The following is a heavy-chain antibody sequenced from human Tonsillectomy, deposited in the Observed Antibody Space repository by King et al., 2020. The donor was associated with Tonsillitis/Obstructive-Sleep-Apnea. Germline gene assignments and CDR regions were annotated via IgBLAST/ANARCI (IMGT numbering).Heavy chain of an antibody. CDR1: GYTFSSYW. CDR3: ARSYSYDSSGYYYHFDY. Sequence: VQLVESGAEVKKPGESLRISCKISGYTFSSYWISWVRQMPGKGLEWMGRIHPSDSYTNYSPSFQGHVTISADKSISTAYLQWSSLKASDTAMYYCARSYSYDSSGYYYHFDYWGQGTLVAVSS. CDR2: IHPSDSYT. J-gene: IGHJ4*02. D-gene: IGHD3-22*01. V-gene: IGHV5-10-1*01.